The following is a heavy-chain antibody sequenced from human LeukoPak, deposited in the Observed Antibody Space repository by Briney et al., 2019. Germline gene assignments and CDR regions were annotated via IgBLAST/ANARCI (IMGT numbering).Heavy chain of an antibody. Sequence: GGSLRLSCAASGFTLNSYLMSWVRQAPGRGLEWVANIKKDGSEESYLDSVKGRFTVSRDNAKNSLFLQMNSLRGEDTGVYYCARAPSEIGGYYPEYFRHWGQGTLVTVSS. J-gene: IGHJ1*01. V-gene: IGHV3-7*01. CDR2: IKKDGSEE. D-gene: IGHD3-22*01. CDR3: ARAPSEIGGYYPEYFRH. CDR1: GFTLNSYL.